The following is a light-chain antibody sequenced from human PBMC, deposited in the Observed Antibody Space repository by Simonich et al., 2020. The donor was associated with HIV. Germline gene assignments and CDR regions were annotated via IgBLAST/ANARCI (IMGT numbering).Light chain of an antibody. CDR3: LHALQTPYT. V-gene: IGKV2-29*03. CDR1: RSLLYSDGKTY. J-gene: IGKJ2*01. CDR2: EIF. Sequence: EIVMTQTPLSLSVTPGQPASISCKSSRSLLYSDGKTYLYWYLQKPGQSPQPLIYEIFNRFSGVPDRFSGSGSGTDFTLKISRVEAEDVGVYYCLHALQTPYTFGQGTKLEI.